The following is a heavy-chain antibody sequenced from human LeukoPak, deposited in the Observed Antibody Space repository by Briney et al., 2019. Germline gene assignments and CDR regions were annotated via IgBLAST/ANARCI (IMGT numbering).Heavy chain of an antibody. V-gene: IGHV3-66*01. CDR1: GFTVSSNY. CDR3: ARDLYDSSGELFDY. D-gene: IGHD3-22*01. CDR2: IYSGGST. J-gene: IGHJ4*02. Sequence: GGSLRLSCAASGFTVSSNYMSWVRQAPGKGLEWVSVIYSGGSTYYADSVKGRFTISRDDSKNTLYLQMNSLRAEDTAVYYCARDLYDSSGELFDYWGQGTLVTVYS.